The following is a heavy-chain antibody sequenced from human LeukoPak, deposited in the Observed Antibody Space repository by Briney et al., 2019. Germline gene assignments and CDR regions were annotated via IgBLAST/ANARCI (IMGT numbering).Heavy chain of an antibody. CDR3: ARLSGTSGTTSRVLHY. CDR2: ISGGGDAT. D-gene: IGHD1-1*01. Sequence: PGGSLRLSCAASGFTFTTYAMIWVRRAPGKGLEWVSAISGGGDATYYTDCVKGRFTISRDNSETTVYLQVNGLRAEDTAVYYCARLSGTSGTTSRVLHYWGQGALVTVSS. V-gene: IGHV3-23*01. CDR1: GFTFTTYA. J-gene: IGHJ4*02.